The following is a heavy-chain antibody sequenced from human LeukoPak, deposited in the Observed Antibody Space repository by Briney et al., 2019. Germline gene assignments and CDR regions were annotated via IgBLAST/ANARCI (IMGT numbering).Heavy chain of an antibody. Sequence: GGSLRLSCAASGFTFDDYAMHWVRQAPGKGLEWVSGISWNSGSIGYADSVKGRFTISRDNAKNSLYLQMNSLRAEDTAVYYCARGGKVGATWEDYWGQGTLVTVSS. D-gene: IGHD1-26*01. J-gene: IGHJ4*02. CDR1: GFTFDDYA. CDR2: ISWNSGSI. CDR3: ARGGKVGATWEDY. V-gene: IGHV3-9*01.